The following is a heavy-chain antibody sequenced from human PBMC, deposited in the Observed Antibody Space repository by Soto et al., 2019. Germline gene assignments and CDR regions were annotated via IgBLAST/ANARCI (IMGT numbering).Heavy chain of an antibody. CDR3: ARAVGSGGRLHYYYMDV. Sequence: QVQLQQWGAGLLKPSETLSLTCAVYGGSFSGDYWNWIRQPPGKGLEWIGEINYSGSTNYNPSLKSRLTISVDTSKNQFSLKLSSVTAADTALYYCARAVGSGGRLHYYYMDVWGNGTTVTVSS. CDR1: GGSFSGDY. V-gene: IGHV4-34*01. CDR2: INYSGST. D-gene: IGHD2-15*01. J-gene: IGHJ6*03.